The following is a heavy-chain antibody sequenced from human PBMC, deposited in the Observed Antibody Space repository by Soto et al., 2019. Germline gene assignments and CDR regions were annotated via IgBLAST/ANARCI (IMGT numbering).Heavy chain of an antibody. CDR2: IYSGGTT. J-gene: IGHJ5*02. CDR1: GFTVSSNY. CDR3: ARNGDSSDYRGWFDP. V-gene: IGHV3-66*01. Sequence: EVQLVESGGGLVQPGGSLRLSCAASGFTVSSNYMSWVRQAPGKGLEWVSVIYSGGTTYYADSVKGRFTISTDNSKNTLYLQINSLRAEDTPVYYCARNGDSSDYRGWFDPWGQGTLVTVSS. D-gene: IGHD3-22*01.